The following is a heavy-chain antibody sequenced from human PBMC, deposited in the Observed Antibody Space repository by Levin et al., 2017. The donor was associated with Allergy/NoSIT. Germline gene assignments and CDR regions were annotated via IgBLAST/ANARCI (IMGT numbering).Heavy chain of an antibody. Sequence: ASVKVSCKASGYTFTGYYTHWVRQAPGQGLEWMGWINPNSGGTYYVQKFQGRVTLTRDTSIITAYMELSRLRSDDTAVYYCARGCPVATTSPDCVEIWGQGTMVTVSS. CDR2: INPNSGGT. J-gene: IGHJ3*02. V-gene: IGHV1-2*02. CDR3: ARGCPVATTSPDCVEI. CDR1: GYTFTGYY. D-gene: IGHD5-12*01.